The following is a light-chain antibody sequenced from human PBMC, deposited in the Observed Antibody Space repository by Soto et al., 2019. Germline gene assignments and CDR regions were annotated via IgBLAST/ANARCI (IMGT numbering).Light chain of an antibody. J-gene: IGLJ2*01. V-gene: IGLV2-14*01. Sequence: QSALTQPASVSGSPGQSITIFCTGTSSDVGGSNYVSWYQQHPGKAPKLMIYEVANRPSGVSNRFSGSKSGNTASLTISGLQPEDEAPYYCSSSTTSTTLGVVFGGGTKLTVL. CDR1: SSDVGGSNY. CDR2: EVA. CDR3: SSSTTSTTLGVV.